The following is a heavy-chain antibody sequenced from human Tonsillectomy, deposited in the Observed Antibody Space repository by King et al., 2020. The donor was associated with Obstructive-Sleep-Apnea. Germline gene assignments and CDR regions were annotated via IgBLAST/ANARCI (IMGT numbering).Heavy chain of an antibody. CDR2: ITTISHYI. J-gene: IGHJ5*02. CDR3: TSALGSRALRDNWFDL. D-gene: IGHD3-10*01. V-gene: IGHV3-21*01. Sequence: VQLVESGGGLVKPGGSLRLSCAASGFIFSDYDMNWVRRAPGKGLEWVSSITTISHYINYSDSVKGRFTISRDNANNLVYLQMSSLRAEDTAMYYCTSALGSRALRDNWFDLWGQGTLVTVSS. CDR1: GFIFSDYD.